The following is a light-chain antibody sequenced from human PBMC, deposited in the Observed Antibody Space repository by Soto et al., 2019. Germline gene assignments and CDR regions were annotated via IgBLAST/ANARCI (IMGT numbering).Light chain of an antibody. Sequence: IVLTQSPSTLSLAPGARATLSCRSSQLVSSYLAWYQQKPGQAHRLLTYDASNRATGIPARFSGSESGTAVTLTISSRDPEEFAVYDCQQRSNWPLTFGGGTKVEIK. J-gene: IGKJ4*01. CDR1: QLVSSY. CDR2: DAS. V-gene: IGKV3-11*01. CDR3: QQRSNWPLT.